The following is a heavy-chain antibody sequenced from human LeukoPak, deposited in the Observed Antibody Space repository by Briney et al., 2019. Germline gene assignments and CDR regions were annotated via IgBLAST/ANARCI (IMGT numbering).Heavy chain of an antibody. CDR2: ISSSSSYI. D-gene: IGHD2-2*01. CDR3: GRAGPVTKDHFIDV. V-gene: IGHV3-21*01. J-gene: IGHJ6*03. CDR1: GFTFSTNN. Sequence: GGSLRLSCAASGFTFSTNNMNWVRQAPGKGLEWVASISSSSSYIYYADSVKGRFIISRDNAKNSLYLQMNSLSAEDTAVYYCGRAGPVTKDHFIDVWGKGTTVTVSS.